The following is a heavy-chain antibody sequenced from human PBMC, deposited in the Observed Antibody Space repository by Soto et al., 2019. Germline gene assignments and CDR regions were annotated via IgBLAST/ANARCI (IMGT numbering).Heavy chain of an antibody. Sequence: GSLRLSCAASGFTVSSNYMSWVRQAPGKGLEWVSVIYSGGSTYYADSVKGRFTISRHNSKNTLYLQMNSLRAEDTAVYYCARDHCSGGSCYSWFDPWGQGTLVTVSS. CDR2: IYSGGST. D-gene: IGHD2-15*01. CDR3: ARDHCSGGSCYSWFDP. CDR1: GFTVSSNY. V-gene: IGHV3-53*04. J-gene: IGHJ5*02.